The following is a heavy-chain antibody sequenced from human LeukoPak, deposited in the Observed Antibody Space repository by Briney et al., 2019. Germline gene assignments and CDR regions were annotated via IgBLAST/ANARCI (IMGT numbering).Heavy chain of an antibody. Sequence: SVKVSCKASGYTFTSYYMHWVRQAPGQGLEWMGIINPSGGSTSYAQKFQGRVTMTRDTSTSTVYMELSSLRSEDTAVYYCARDRGDIVLMVELGWNGMDVWGQGTTVTVSS. V-gene: IGHV1-46*01. CDR2: INPSGGST. CDR3: ARDRGDIVLMVELGWNGMDV. CDR1: GYTFTSYY. J-gene: IGHJ6*02. D-gene: IGHD2-8*01.